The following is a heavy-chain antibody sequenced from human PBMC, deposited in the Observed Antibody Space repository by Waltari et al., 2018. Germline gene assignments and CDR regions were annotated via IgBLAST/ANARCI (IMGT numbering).Heavy chain of an antibody. D-gene: IGHD6-13*01. Sequence: EMQLVESGGALLQPGGSLTLPFHSYGFPLSASAVHWVRQASGKGLGWVGRIKSKVDGDATAYGASVKGRFTISRDDSTNTAYLQMNSLKTEDSAVYYCSRLRYSSTWDGMDVWGQGTTVTVSS. J-gene: IGHJ6*02. CDR2: IKSKVDGDAT. CDR3: SRLRYSSTWDGMDV. V-gene: IGHV3-73*01. CDR1: GFPLSASA.